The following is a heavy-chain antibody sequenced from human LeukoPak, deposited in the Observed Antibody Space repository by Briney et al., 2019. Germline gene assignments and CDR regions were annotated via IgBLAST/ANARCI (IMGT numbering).Heavy chain of an antibody. CDR2: ISGSGGST. CDR3: AKDDRPRGYFDY. V-gene: IGHV3-23*01. J-gene: IGHJ4*02. Sequence: GGPLRLSCAASGFTFSSYGMSWVRQAPGKGLEWVSAISGSGGSTYYADSVKGRFTISRDNSKNTLYLQMNSLRAEDTAVYYCAKDDRPRGYFDYWGQGTLVTVSS. CDR1: GFTFSSYG.